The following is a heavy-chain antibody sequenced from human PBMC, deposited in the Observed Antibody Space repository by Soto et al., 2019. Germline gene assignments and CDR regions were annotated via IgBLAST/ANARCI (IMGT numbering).Heavy chain of an antibody. CDR2: INPDGSTI. V-gene: IGHV3-74*01. J-gene: IGHJ4*02. CDR3: ATAGSYRFDY. CDR1: GFTFSTYW. D-gene: IGHD3-16*02. Sequence: EVQLVESGGDLVQPGGSLRLSCAASGFTFSTYWMHWVRQAPGKGLVWVSRINPDGSTINYADSVKGRFTISRDNARNTLYLHMNSLRGDDTAVYYCATAGSYRFDYWGQGTLVTVSS.